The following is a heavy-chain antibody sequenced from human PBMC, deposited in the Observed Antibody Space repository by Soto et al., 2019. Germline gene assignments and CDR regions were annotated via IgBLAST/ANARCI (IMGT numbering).Heavy chain of an antibody. D-gene: IGHD1-7*01. Sequence: ASVKVSCKASGYTFTGYYMHWVRQAPGQGLEWMGWINPNSGGTNYAQKFQGGVTMTRDTSISTAYMELSRLRSDDTAVYYCAREDRGITGTMFADYWGQGTLVTVSS. J-gene: IGHJ4*02. CDR2: INPNSGGT. V-gene: IGHV1-2*02. CDR3: AREDRGITGTMFADY. CDR1: GYTFTGYY.